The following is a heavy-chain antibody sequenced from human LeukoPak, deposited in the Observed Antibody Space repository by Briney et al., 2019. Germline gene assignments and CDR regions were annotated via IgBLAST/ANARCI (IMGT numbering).Heavy chain of an antibody. J-gene: IGHJ4*02. Sequence: PGGSLRLSCAASGFTFSDYYMSWIRQAPGKGLGWVAYIISSVRPRYYADCVQRRFPISSDNPKNSLYLQMNSLRAEDTAVYYCARDPNPGEDYWGQGTLVTVSS. V-gene: IGHV3-11*01. CDR2: IISSVRPR. CDR3: ARDPNPGEDY. D-gene: IGHD3-10*01. CDR1: GFTFSDYY.